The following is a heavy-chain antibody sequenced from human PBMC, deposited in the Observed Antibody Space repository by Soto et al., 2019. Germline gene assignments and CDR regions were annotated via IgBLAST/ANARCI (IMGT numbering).Heavy chain of an antibody. CDR1: GFSLSTSGVG. CDR2: IYWDDDK. V-gene: IGHV2-5*02. J-gene: IGHJ1*01. CDR3: AHLIDYGDYEPAEYFQH. Sequence: QITLKESGPTLVKPTQTLTLTCTFSGFSLSTSGVGVGWIRQPPGKALEWLTLIYWDDDKRYSPSLKSRLTITKDTSKNQVVLTMTNMDPVDTATYYCAHLIDYGDYEPAEYFQHWGQGTLVTVSS. D-gene: IGHD4-17*01.